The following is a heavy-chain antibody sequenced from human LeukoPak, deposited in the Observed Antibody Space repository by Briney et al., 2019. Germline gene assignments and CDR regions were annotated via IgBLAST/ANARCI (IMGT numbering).Heavy chain of an antibody. V-gene: IGHV4-39*07. D-gene: IGHD3-22*01. CDR1: GGSISSSSYY. CDR3: ARDGVDYYDILGYDY. J-gene: IGHJ4*02. CDR2: IYYSGST. Sequence: PSETLSLTCTVSGGSISSSSYYWGWIRQPPGKGLEWIGSIYYSGSTYYNPSLKSRVTISVDTSKNQFSLKLSSVTAADTAVYYCARDGVDYYDILGYDYWGQGTLVTVSS.